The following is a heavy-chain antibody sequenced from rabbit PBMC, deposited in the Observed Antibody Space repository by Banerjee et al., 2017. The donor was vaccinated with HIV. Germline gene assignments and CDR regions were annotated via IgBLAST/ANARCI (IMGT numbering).Heavy chain of an antibody. Sequence: QEQLVESGGGLVQPGGSLKLSCKASGFDFSSYGVSWVRQAPGKGLERIACIATGSGSAYYASWAKGRFTISKTSSTTVTLQMTSLTAADTATYFCARDDASSSGYIFNLWGPGTLVTVS. CDR1: GFDFSSYG. CDR3: ARDDASSSGYIFNL. CDR2: IATGSGSA. V-gene: IGHV1S45*01. J-gene: IGHJ4*01. D-gene: IGHD1-1*01.